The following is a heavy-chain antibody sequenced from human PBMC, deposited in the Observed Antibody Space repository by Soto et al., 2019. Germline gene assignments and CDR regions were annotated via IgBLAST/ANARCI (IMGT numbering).Heavy chain of an antibody. V-gene: IGHV3-21*01. CDR3: ARETYSSSWFNWFDP. J-gene: IGHJ5*02. D-gene: IGHD6-13*01. CDR2: ISSSSSYI. CDR1: GFTFSSYS. Sequence: GSLRLSCAASGFTFSSYSMNWVRQAPGKGLEWVSSISSSSSYIYYADSVKGRFTISRDNAKNSLYLQMNSLRAEDTAVYYCARETYSSSWFNWFDPWGQGTLVTVSS.